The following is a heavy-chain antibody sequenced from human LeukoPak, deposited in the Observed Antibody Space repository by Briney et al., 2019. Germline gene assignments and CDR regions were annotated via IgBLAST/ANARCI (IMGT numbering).Heavy chain of an antibody. CDR2: INPNSGGT. J-gene: IGHJ4*02. V-gene: IGHV1-2*02. CDR1: GYTFTGYY. CDR3: ARYSYGPRYFDY. D-gene: IGHD5-18*01. Sequence: ASVKVSCKASGYTFTGYYMHWVRQAPGQGLEWMGWINPNSGGTNYAQKFQGRVTMTRDTSTSTAYMELSRLRSDDTAVYYCARYSYGPRYFDYWGQGTLVTVSS.